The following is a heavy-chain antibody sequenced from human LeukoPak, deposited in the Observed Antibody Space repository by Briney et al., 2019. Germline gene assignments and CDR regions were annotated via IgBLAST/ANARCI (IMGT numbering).Heavy chain of an antibody. J-gene: IGHJ4*02. CDR3: ATDFPSTTGTTVFDY. D-gene: IGHD1-1*01. V-gene: IGHV1-24*01. Sequence: ASVKVSCKVSGYTLTELSMHWVRQAPGKGLEWMGGFDPEDGETIYAQKFQGRVTMTEDTSTDTAYMELSSLRSEDTAVYYCATDFPSTTGTTVFDYWGQGTLVTVSS. CDR1: GYTLTELS. CDR2: FDPEDGET.